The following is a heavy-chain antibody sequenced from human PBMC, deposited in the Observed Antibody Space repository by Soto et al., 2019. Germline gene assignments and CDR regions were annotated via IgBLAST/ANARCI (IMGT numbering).Heavy chain of an antibody. D-gene: IGHD3-22*01. CDR1: GGTFSSYA. V-gene: IGHV1-69*13. Sequence: SVKVSCKASGGTFSSYAISWVRQAPGQGLEWMGGIIPIFGTANYAQKFQGRVTITADESTSTAYMELSSLRSEDTAVYYCASKYYYDSSGSDDAFDIWGQGTMVTVSS. CDR3: ASKYYYDSSGSDDAFDI. CDR2: IIPIFGTA. J-gene: IGHJ3*02.